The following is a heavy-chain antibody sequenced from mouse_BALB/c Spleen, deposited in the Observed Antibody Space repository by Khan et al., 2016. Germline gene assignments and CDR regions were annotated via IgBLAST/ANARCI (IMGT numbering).Heavy chain of an antibody. CDR3: TRGGWDLDY. Sequence: QLEESGPGLVKPSQSLSLTCSVTGYSITSGYYWNWIRQFPGDKLEWMGYIGYDGSNNYNPSLKNRISVTRDTSKNQFFLKLNSVTTEDTATYYCTRGGWDLDYWGQGTTLTVSS. CDR2: IGYDGSN. CDR1: GYSITSGYY. D-gene: IGHD4-1*01. V-gene: IGHV3-6*02. J-gene: IGHJ2*01.